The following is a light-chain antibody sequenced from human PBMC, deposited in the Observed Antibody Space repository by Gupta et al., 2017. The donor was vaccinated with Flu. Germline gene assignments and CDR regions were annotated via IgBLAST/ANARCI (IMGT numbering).Light chain of an antibody. CDR3: QVWDIIVA. CDR2: RDT. V-gene: IGLV3-9*01. Sequence: IICGGNNIGSKNVHWYQQKPGQAPVLLIYRDTNRPSGIPERFSDSNSGNTATLTISRAQAGDEADYYCQVWDIIVAFGGGTRLTVL. J-gene: IGLJ2*01. CDR1: NIGSKN.